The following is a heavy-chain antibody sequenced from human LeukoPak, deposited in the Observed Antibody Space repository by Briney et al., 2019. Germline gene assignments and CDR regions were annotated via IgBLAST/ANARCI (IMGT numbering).Heavy chain of an antibody. D-gene: IGHD3-3*01. Sequence: GGSLRLSCAASGFTFSSYAMSWVRQAPGKGLEWVSAISGSGGSTYYADSVKGRFTISRDNSKNTLYLQMNSLRAEDTAVYYCAKTPAPTMYYDSWSGYYSDNWFDPWGQGTLVTVSS. CDR1: GFTFSSYA. J-gene: IGHJ5*02. CDR3: AKTPAPTMYYDSWSGYYSDNWFDP. V-gene: IGHV3-23*01. CDR2: ISGSGGST.